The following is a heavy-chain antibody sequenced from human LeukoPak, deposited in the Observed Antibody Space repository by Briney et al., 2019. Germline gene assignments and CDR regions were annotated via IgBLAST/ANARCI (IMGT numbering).Heavy chain of an antibody. J-gene: IGHJ4*02. CDR3: AKDPRRYCSGGSCSGLDY. V-gene: IGHV3-23*01. D-gene: IGHD2-15*01. CDR2: ISGSGGST. Sequence: GGSLRLSCAASGFTFSSYAMSWVRQAPGKGLEWVSAISGSGGSTYYADSVKGRFTISRDNSKNTLYLQMNSLRAEDTAVYYCAKDPRRYCSGGSCSGLDYWGRGTLVTVSS. CDR1: GFTFSSYA.